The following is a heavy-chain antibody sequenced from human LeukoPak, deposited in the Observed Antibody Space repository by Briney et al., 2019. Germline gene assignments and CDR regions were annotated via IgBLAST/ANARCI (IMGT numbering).Heavy chain of an antibody. D-gene: IGHD1-26*01. Sequence: PGGSLRLSCAASGFTFSSYAMSWVRQAPGKGLEWVSAISGSGGSTYYADSVKGRFTISRDNSKNTLYLQMNSLRAEDAAVYYCARDLSGRYSIDYWGQGTLVTVSS. V-gene: IGHV3-23*01. CDR1: GFTFSSYA. CDR2: ISGSGGST. CDR3: ARDLSGRYSIDY. J-gene: IGHJ4*02.